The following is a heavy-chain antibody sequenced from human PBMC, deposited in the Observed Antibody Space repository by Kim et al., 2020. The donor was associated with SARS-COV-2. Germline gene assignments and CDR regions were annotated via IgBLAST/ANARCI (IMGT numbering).Heavy chain of an antibody. D-gene: IGHD3-22*01. CDR3: ARGDYYDSSGSALDY. CDR2: ISSSGSTI. V-gene: IGHV3-48*03. Sequence: GGSLRLSCAASGFTFSSYEMNWVRQAPGKGLEWVSYISSSGSTIYYADSVKGRFTISRDNAKNSLYLQMNSLRAEDTAVYYCARGDYYDSSGSALDYWGQGTLVTVSS. J-gene: IGHJ4*02. CDR1: GFTFSSYE.